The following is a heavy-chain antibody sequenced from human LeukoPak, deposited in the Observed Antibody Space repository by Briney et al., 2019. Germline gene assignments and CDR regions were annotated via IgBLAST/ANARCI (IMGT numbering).Heavy chain of an antibody. CDR2: IYTSGST. J-gene: IGHJ4*02. D-gene: IGHD6-19*01. CDR1: GGSISSYY. Sequence: PSETLSLTCTVSGGSISSYYWSWIRQPPGKGLEWIGYIYTSGSTNYNPSLKSRVTISVDTSKNQFSLKLSSVTAADTAVYYCARGPADPRPFDYWGQGTLVTVSS. V-gene: IGHV4-4*09. CDR3: ARGPADPRPFDY.